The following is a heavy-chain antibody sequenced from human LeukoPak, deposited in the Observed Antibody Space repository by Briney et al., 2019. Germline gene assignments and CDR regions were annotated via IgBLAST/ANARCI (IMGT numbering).Heavy chain of an antibody. V-gene: IGHV1-46*01. J-gene: IGHJ3*02. CDR3: AALGGGYDKGTGDNDAFDI. CDR1: GYTFTSYY. D-gene: IGHD5-12*01. CDR2: INPSGGST. Sequence: ASVKVSCKASGYTFTSYYMHWVRQAPGQGLEWMGIINPSGGSTSYAQKFQGRVTMTRDTSTSTVYMELSSLRSEDTAVYYCAALGGGYDKGTGDNDAFDIWGQGTMVTVSS.